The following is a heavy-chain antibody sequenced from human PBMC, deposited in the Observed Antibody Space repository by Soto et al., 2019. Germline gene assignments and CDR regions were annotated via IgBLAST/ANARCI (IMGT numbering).Heavy chain of an antibody. CDR2: VSYDGSNK. D-gene: IGHD4-17*01. J-gene: IGHJ4*02. CDR3: ARTVTTVTTPYYFDY. V-gene: IGHV3-30-3*01. CDR1: GFTFNNYA. Sequence: QVQLVESGGGVVQPGRSLRLSCAASGFTFNNYAMHWVRQAPGKGLEWVAVVSYDGSNKYYADSVKGRFTISRDNSKDTLYLQMNSLRAEATAVFSCARTVTTVTTPYYFDYWGQGTLVTVSS.